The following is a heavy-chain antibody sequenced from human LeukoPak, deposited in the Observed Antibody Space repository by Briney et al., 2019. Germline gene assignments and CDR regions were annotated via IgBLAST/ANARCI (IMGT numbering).Heavy chain of an antibody. D-gene: IGHD2-15*01. CDR2: INPNSGGT. CDR3: ARVPVARKYYFDY. Sequence: GASVKVSCKASGYTFTGYYMHWVRQAPGQGLEWMGWINPNSGGTNYAQKFQGRVTMTRDTSISTAYMELSRLRSDDTAVYYCARVPVARKYYFDYWGQGTLVTVSS. J-gene: IGHJ4*02. CDR1: GYTFTGYY. V-gene: IGHV1-2*02.